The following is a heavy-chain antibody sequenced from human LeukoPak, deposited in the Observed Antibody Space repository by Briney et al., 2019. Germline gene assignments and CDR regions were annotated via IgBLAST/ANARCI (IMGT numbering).Heavy chain of an antibody. CDR2: INQDASEK. Sequence: GGSLRLSCAASGFTLSRHWMSWVRQAPGKGLEWVANINQDASEKHHVDSVKGRFTISRDNAKKSLYLQMNSLRAEDTAVYYCARVLEVGIQIRYGYYFDYWGQGTLVTVSS. J-gene: IGHJ4*02. CDR1: GFTLSRHW. CDR3: ARVLEVGIQIRYGYYFDY. D-gene: IGHD4-17*01. V-gene: IGHV3-7*04.